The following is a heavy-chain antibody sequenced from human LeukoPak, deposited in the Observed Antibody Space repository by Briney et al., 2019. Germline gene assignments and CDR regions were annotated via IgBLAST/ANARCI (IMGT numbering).Heavy chain of an antibody. CDR2: ISYDATNE. Sequence: QAGGSLRLSCAASGFTFNFFSMYWVRRSPGKGLEWVAVISYDATNEYYADSVKGRFTISRDDSKSTLYLQMNSLRAEDTAVYYCVRDFASGSYYNLFDYWGQGTLVTVSS. D-gene: IGHD3-10*01. V-gene: IGHV3-30*04. J-gene: IGHJ4*02. CDR3: VRDFASGSYYNLFDY. CDR1: GFTFNFFS.